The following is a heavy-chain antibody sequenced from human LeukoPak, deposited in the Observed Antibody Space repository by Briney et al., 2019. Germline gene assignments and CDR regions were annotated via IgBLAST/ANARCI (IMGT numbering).Heavy chain of an antibody. D-gene: IGHD6-19*01. CDR2: IYSGGST. CDR3: ARSSGWYAPFDY. CDR1: GFTVSSNY. J-gene: IGHJ4*02. Sequence: TGGSLRLSCAASGFTVSSNYMSWVRQAPGKGLEWVSVIYSGGSTYYADSVKGRFTISRDNSKNTLYLQMNSLRAEDTAVYYCARSSGWYAPFDYWGQGTLVNVSS. V-gene: IGHV3-66*01.